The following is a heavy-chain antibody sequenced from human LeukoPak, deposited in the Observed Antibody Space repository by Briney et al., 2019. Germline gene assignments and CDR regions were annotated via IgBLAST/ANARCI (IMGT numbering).Heavy chain of an antibody. D-gene: IGHD3-10*01. Sequence: SGGSLRLSCAASGFTFSSYSMNWVRQAPGKGLEWVSSISGSSSYIYYADSVKGRFTISRDNAKNSLYLQMNSLRAEDTAVYYCARDIKYYGSGVNDYWGQGTLVTVSS. CDR2: ISGSSSYI. V-gene: IGHV3-21*01. CDR3: ARDIKYYGSGVNDY. CDR1: GFTFSSYS. J-gene: IGHJ4*02.